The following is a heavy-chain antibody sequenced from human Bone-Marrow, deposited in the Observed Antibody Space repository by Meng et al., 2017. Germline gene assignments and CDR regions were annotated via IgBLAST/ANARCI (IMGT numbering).Heavy chain of an antibody. V-gene: IGHV3-48*03. D-gene: IGHD3-22*01. Sequence: GESLKISCAASGFTFSSYEMNWVRQAPGKGLEWVSYISSSGGTIYYADSVKGRFTISRDNAKNSLYLQMNSLRAEDTAVYYCARVLYGSGYYFLDYWGQGTLVTVSS. CDR2: ISSSGGTI. J-gene: IGHJ4*01. CDR1: GFTFSSYE. CDR3: ARVLYGSGYYFLDY.